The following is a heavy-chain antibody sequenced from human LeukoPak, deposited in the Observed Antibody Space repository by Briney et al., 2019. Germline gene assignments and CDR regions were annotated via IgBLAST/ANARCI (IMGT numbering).Heavy chain of an antibody. CDR2: ISYDGSNK. D-gene: IGHD2-15*01. V-gene: IGHV3-30-3*01. Sequence: GGSLRLSCAASGFTFSSYAMHWVRQAPGKGLEWVAVISYDGSNKYYADSVRGRFTISRDNSKNTLYLQMNSLRAEDTAVYYCAREGRYCRGGSCYSGGYDYWGQGTLVTVSS. J-gene: IGHJ4*02. CDR1: GFTFSSYA. CDR3: AREGRYCRGGSCYSGGYDY.